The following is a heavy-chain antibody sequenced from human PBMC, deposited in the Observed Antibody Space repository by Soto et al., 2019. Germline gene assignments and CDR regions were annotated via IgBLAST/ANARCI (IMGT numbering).Heavy chain of an antibody. J-gene: IGHJ4*02. V-gene: IGHV1-18*01. Sequence: GASVKVSCKASGYTFTSYGISWVRQAPGQGLEWMGWISAYNGDTNYAQKLQDRVTMTTDTSTSTAYMELRSLRSDDTAVYYCARVMRAIFGVVIIGYYFDYWGQGTLVTVSS. CDR1: GYTFTSYG. D-gene: IGHD3-3*01. CDR3: ARVMRAIFGVVIIGYYFDY. CDR2: ISAYNGDT.